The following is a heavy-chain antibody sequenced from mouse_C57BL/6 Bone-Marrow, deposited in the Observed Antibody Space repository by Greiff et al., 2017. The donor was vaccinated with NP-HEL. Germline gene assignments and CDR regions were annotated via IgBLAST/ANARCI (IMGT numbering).Heavy chain of an antibody. V-gene: IGHV5-15*01. Sequence: EVQVVESGGGLVQPGGSLKLSCAASGFTFSDYGMAWVRQAPRKGPEWVAFISNLAYSIYSADTVTGRFTISRENAKNTLYLEMSSRRSEDTAMEYGARLWHYYAMDYGGQGTSVTVSA. CDR2: ISNLAYSI. CDR1: GFTFSDYG. J-gene: IGHJ4*01. CDR3: ARLWHYYAMDY.